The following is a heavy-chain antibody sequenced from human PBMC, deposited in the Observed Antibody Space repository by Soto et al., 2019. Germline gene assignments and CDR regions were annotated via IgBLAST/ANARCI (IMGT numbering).Heavy chain of an antibody. CDR1: GGSFSGYY. CDR3: ARIRITMVRGVKGYFDL. J-gene: IGHJ2*01. Sequence: QVQLQQWGAGLLKPSETLSLTCAVYGGSFSGYYWSWIRQPPGKGLEWIGEINHSGSTNYNPSLKRRVTISVDTSKNQFSLKLSSVTAADTAVYYCARIRITMVRGVKGYFDLWGRGTLVTVSS. CDR2: INHSGST. D-gene: IGHD3-10*01. V-gene: IGHV4-34*01.